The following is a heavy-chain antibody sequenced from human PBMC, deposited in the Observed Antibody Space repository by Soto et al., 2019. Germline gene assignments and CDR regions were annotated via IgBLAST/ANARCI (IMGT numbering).Heavy chain of an antibody. CDR3: ANQVLWTRTWFDP. Sequence: PGGSLRLSCAASGFTFSSYAMSWVRQAPGKGLEWVSAISSSGSTIYYADSVKGRFTISRDNAKNSLYLQMNSLRAEDTAVYYWANQVLWTRTWFDPWGQGTLVTVPS. J-gene: IGHJ5*02. CDR1: GFTFSSYA. CDR2: ISSSGSTI. V-gene: IGHV3-23*01. D-gene: IGHD3-10*01.